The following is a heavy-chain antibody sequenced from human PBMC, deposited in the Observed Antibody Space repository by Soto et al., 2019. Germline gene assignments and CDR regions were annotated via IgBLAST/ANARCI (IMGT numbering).Heavy chain of an antibody. CDR3: AREVRSSWYYYYYGMDV. V-gene: IGHV3-48*03. CDR1: GFTFSSYE. D-gene: IGHD6-13*01. J-gene: IGHJ6*02. CDR2: ISSSGSTI. Sequence: GGSLRLSCAASGFTFSSYEMNWVRQAPGKGLEWVSYISSSGSTIYYADSVKGRFTISRDNAKNSLYLQMNSLRAEDTAVYYCAREVRSSWYYYYYGMDVWGQGTTVTVSS.